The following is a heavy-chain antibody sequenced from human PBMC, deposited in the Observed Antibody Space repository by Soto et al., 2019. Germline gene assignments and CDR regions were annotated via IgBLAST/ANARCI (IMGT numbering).Heavy chain of an antibody. J-gene: IGHJ4*02. CDR2: IKQDGSEK. V-gene: IGHV3-7*01. D-gene: IGHD6-19*01. Sequence: GGSLRLSCAASGFTFSSYWMSWVRQAPGKGLEWVANIKQDGSEKYYVDSVKVRFTISRDNAKNSLYLQMNSLRAEDTDVYYCARDLGYSSGWTDYWGQGTLGTVSS. CDR3: ARDLGYSSGWTDY. CDR1: GFTFSSYW.